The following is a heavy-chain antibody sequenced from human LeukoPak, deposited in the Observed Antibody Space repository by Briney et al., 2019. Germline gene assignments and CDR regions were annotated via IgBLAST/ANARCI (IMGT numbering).Heavy chain of an antibody. CDR2: IRYDGSNK. CDR3: AKRSPWLGGYEGGDY. D-gene: IGHD5-12*01. J-gene: IGHJ4*02. V-gene: IGHV3-30*02. CDR1: GFTFSSYG. Sequence: GGSLRLLCAASGFTFSSYGMHGVGQAPGRGREGVAFIRYDGSNKFYADSVKGRFTISRDNYKNTLYLQMNSLRAEDTAVYYCAKRSPWLGGYEGGDYWGQGTLVTVSS.